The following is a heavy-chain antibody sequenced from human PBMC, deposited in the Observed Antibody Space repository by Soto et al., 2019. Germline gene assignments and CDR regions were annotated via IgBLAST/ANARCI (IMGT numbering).Heavy chain of an antibody. Sequence: VSVSCEASGYTFPSYVISWVRKAPGQGLEWMGWISAYNGNTNYAQKLQGRVTMTPDTSTSTAYMELRSLRSDDTAVYYCARVRGTPRLHMDVWGKGTTVTVSS. CDR2: ISAYNGNT. V-gene: IGHV1-18*01. CDR1: GYTFPSYV. D-gene: IGHD3-16*01. J-gene: IGHJ6*03. CDR3: ARVRGTPRLHMDV.